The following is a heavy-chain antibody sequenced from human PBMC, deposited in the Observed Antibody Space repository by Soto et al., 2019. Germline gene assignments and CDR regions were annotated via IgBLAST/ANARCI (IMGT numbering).Heavy chain of an antibody. Sequence: EVQLVESGGGLVQPGGSLRLSCAASGFTFSRYWMHWVRQAPGKGLVWVSRINSDGSSTSYADSVKGRFNISRDNAKNTRYLQMNSLRAEDTAVYYCVRGGSLNWYFDLWGRGTLVTVSS. V-gene: IGHV3-74*01. CDR3: VRGGSLNWYFDL. J-gene: IGHJ2*01. D-gene: IGHD1-26*01. CDR1: GFTFSRYW. CDR2: INSDGSST.